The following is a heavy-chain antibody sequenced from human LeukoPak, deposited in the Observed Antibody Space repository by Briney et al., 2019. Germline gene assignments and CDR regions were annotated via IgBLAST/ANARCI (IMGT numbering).Heavy chain of an antibody. CDR1: GGSISSSSYY. Sequence: AETLSLTCTVSGGSISSSSYYWGWIRQPPGKGLEWIGNIYYTGTTYYNPSLKSRVTISVDTSKNQFSLKLSSVTAADTAVYYCARPAPSGSYSRFDCWGQGTLVTVFS. CDR2: IYYTGTT. J-gene: IGHJ4*02. D-gene: IGHD1-26*01. V-gene: IGHV4-39*01. CDR3: ARPAPSGSYSRFDC.